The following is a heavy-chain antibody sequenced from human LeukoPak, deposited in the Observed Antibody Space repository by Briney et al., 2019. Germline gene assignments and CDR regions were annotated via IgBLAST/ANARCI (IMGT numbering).Heavy chain of an antibody. Sequence: PGRSLRLSRAASGFTFRTNYMSSVRQAPGKGLGWVSVICSGGSPYYADSVKGRFTISRDNSKNTLYLQMNSLRAEDTAVYYCARDLNYYDSSGYGHWGQGTLVTVSS. CDR1: GFTFRTNY. J-gene: IGHJ4*02. CDR2: ICSGGSP. D-gene: IGHD3-22*01. CDR3: ARDLNYYDSSGYGH. V-gene: IGHV3-53*01.